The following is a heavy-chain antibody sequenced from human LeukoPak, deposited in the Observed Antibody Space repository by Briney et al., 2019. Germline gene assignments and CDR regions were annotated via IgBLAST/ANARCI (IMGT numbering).Heavy chain of an antibody. CDR1: GGSFSGYY. V-gene: IGHV4-34*01. CDR3: ARGLYDFWSGYYTGLDY. Sequence: SETLSLTCAVYGGSFSGYYRSWIRQPPGKGLGWIGEINHSGSTNYNPSLKSRVTISVDTSKNQFSLKLSSVTAADTAVYYCARGLYDFWSGYYTGLDYWGQGTLVTVSS. D-gene: IGHD3-3*01. CDR2: INHSGST. J-gene: IGHJ4*02.